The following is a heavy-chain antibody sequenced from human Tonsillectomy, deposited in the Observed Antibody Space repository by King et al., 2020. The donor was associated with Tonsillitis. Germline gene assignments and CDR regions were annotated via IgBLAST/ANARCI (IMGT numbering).Heavy chain of an antibody. CDR1: GGSFSGYY. CDR2: INHSGST. Sequence: VQLQQWGAGLLKPSETLSLTCAVYGGSFSGYYWSWNRQPPGKGLEWIGEINHSGSTNYNPSLKSRVTISVDTSKNQFSLKLSSVTAADTAVYYCARGAYDWYSSSSEGYYYYYGMDVWGQGTTVTVSS. D-gene: IGHD6-6*01. V-gene: IGHV4-34*01. CDR3: ARGAYDWYSSSSEGYYYYYGMDV. J-gene: IGHJ6*02.